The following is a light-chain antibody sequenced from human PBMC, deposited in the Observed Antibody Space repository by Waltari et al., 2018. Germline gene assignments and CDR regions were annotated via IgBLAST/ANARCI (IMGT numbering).Light chain of an antibody. V-gene: IGKV1-39*01. J-gene: IGKJ4*01. CDR2: ATS. CDR1: QSISGY. Sequence: DIQMTQSPSSLSASVGDRVTITCRASQSISGYLNWYQQKPGKAPKVLIYATSSLQSGVPSRFSGSGSGTDFTLTNSSLQPEDFATYYCQQSDRTPPRTVGGGTKVEIK. CDR3: QQSDRTPPRT.